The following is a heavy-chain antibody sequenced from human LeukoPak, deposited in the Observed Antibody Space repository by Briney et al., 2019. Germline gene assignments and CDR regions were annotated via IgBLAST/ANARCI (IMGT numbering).Heavy chain of an antibody. Sequence: SETLSLTCTVSGGSISNYYWSWIRQPPGKGLEWIGYIYYSGSTNYNPSLKSRVTISVDTSKNQFSLKLSSVTAADTAVYYCASKNYYSSGSYFYLDYWGQGTLVTVSS. CDR3: ASKNYYSSGSYFYLDY. CDR1: GGSISNYY. V-gene: IGHV4-59*01. CDR2: IYYSGST. D-gene: IGHD3-10*01. J-gene: IGHJ4*02.